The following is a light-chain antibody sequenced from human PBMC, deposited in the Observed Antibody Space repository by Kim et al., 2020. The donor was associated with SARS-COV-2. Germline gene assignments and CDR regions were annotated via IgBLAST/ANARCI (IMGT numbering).Light chain of an antibody. J-gene: IGLJ2*01. Sequence: VSPGQTATISCSGDELGDKNACWYQQKPGQSPVVVIYQDTRRSSGIPERFSGSSSGNTATLTIRGTRALDEDDYYCQAWDSSTVVFGGGTQLTVL. CDR2: QDT. CDR3: QAWDSSTVV. V-gene: IGLV3-1*01. CDR1: ELGDKN.